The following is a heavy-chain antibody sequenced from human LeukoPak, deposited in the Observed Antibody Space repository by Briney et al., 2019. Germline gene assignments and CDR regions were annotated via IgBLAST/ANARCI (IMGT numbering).Heavy chain of an antibody. CDR1: GGSFSGYY. Sequence: SETLSLTCAVYGGSFSGYYWSWIRQPPGKGLEWIGEINHSGSTNCNPSLKSRVTISGDTSKNQFSLKLSSVTAADTAVYYCASCLSYYYDSSGHQVRDAFDIWGQGTMVTVSS. V-gene: IGHV4-34*01. CDR3: ASCLSYYYDSSGHQVRDAFDI. CDR2: INHSGST. D-gene: IGHD3-22*01. J-gene: IGHJ3*02.